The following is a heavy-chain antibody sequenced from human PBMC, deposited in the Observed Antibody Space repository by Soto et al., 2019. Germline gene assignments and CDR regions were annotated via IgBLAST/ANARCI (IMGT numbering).Heavy chain of an antibody. CDR3: AREGLLLLPDY. CDR2: ISPYSGKT. D-gene: IGHD3-22*01. J-gene: IGHJ4*02. CDR1: GYTFTNND. Sequence: QIQLVQSGTEVRKPGASAKVSCKTSGYTFTNNDVCWVRQTPGHGLEWMGWISPYSGKTNYARKFKGRVTMTTDTSTSTVYMELTSLTSDDTAVYYCAREGLLLLPDYWGQGTLVTVSS. V-gene: IGHV1-18*01.